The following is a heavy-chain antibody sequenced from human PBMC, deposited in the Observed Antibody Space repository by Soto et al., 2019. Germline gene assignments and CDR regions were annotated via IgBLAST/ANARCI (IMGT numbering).Heavy chain of an antibody. D-gene: IGHD3-22*01. CDR1: GFTFSNYA. Sequence: EVQLLESGGGLAQPGASLRLSCAAYGFTFSNYAMSWVRQAPGKGLEWVSSITGSGDYTYYADSVKGRFTISRDNSKNTLYLQMNSLRAGDTAVYYCAKARYFDSTGYLYYFDYWGQGTLITVSS. CDR2: ITGSGDYT. V-gene: IGHV3-23*01. CDR3: AKARYFDSTGYLYYFDY. J-gene: IGHJ4*02.